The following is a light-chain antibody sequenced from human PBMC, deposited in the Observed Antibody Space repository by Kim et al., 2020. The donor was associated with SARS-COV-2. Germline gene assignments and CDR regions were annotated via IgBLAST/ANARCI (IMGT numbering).Light chain of an antibody. V-gene: IGLV3-21*04. CDR3: QVWDSSSDVV. Sequence: VATGKTAWIPCRGNNIGSIIVRWYQQKPSQAPVLVIYYDSDRPSGIPERFCGSNSGNTATLTISRVEAGDEADYYCQVWDSSSDVVFGGGTQLTV. CDR2: YDS. J-gene: IGLJ2*01. CDR1: NIGSII.